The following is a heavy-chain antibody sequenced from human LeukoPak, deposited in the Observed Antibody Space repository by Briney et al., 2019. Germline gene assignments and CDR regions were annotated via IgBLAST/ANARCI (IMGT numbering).Heavy chain of an antibody. V-gene: IGHV1-8*01. Sequence: ASVKVSCKASGYTFTSYDINWVRQATGQGLEWMGWMNPNSGNTGYAQKFQGRVTMTRNTSISTAYMELSSLGSEDTAVYYRARRVGYDFWSGYYVTDWFDPWGQGTLVTVSS. D-gene: IGHD3-3*01. J-gene: IGHJ5*02. CDR3: ARRVGYDFWSGYYVTDWFDP. CDR2: MNPNSGNT. CDR1: GYTFTSYD.